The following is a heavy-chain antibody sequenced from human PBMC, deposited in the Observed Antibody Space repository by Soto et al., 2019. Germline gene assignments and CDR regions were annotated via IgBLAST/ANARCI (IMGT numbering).Heavy chain of an antibody. J-gene: IGHJ4*02. CDR3: VRDIWYYDTLTGYPIYYFDS. CDR2: ISSSGSTI. V-gene: IGHV3-48*03. Sequence: GGSLRLSCAASGFLFIRYAMNWVRQAIGKGLEWGSYISSSGSTIYYADTVKGRSAIYRDNAKNSLFLRINNLRAEDTVVSYGVRDIWYYDTLTGYPIYYFDSRGQATLGTVSS. D-gene: IGHD3-9*01. CDR1: GFLFIRYA.